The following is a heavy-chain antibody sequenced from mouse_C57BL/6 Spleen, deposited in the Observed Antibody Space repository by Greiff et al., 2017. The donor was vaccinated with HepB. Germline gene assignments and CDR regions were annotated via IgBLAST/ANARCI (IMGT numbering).Heavy chain of an antibody. CDR1: GYTFTSYW. CDR3: ARVGIEYYAYFDV. J-gene: IGHJ1*03. Sequence: QVHVKQPGAELVRPGSSVKLSCKASGYTFTSYWMHWVKQRPIQGLEWIGNIDPSDSETHYNQKFKDKATLTVDKSSSTAYMQLSSLTSEDSAVYYCARVGIEYYAYFDVWGTGTTVTVSS. D-gene: IGHD1-1*01. V-gene: IGHV1-52*01. CDR2: IDPSDSET.